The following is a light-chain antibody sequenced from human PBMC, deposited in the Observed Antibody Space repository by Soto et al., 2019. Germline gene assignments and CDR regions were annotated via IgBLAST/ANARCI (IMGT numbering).Light chain of an antibody. V-gene: IGKV3-15*01. J-gene: IGKJ5*01. CDR3: QQYTTWPPIT. Sequence: EIMLTQSPATLSLSPGDRATLSCRASQSVSSYLAWYQQKPGQAPRLLIYAASSLQSGVPSRFSGSGSGTEFTLTISSLQSEDFAVYYCQQYTTWPPITFAQGTRLEI. CDR1: QSVSSY. CDR2: AAS.